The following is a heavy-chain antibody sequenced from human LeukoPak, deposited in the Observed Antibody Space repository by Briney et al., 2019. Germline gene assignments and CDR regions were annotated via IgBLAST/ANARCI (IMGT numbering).Heavy chain of an antibody. V-gene: IGHV4-59*12. CDR2: IYYSGST. Sequence: SETLSLTCTVSGGSISSYYWSWIRQPPGKGLEWIGYIYYSGSTNYNPSLKSRVTISVDKSKNQFSLKLSSVTAADTAVYYCASPGIAVAGTFDAFDIWGQGTMVTVSS. D-gene: IGHD6-19*01. CDR1: GGSISSYY. J-gene: IGHJ3*02. CDR3: ASPGIAVAGTFDAFDI.